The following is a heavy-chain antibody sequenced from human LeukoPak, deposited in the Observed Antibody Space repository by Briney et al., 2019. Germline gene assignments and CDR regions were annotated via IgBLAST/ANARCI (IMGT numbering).Heavy chain of an antibody. CDR1: GFTFRNYW. J-gene: IGHJ5*02. CDR3: AREVESSGFFNRSCFVP. Sequence: PGGSLRLSCAASGFTFRNYWMHWVRQAPGKGLVWVSRINSNGNRTSFADSVKGRFTISRDNTKNMLYLQMNSLRAEDTAVYYCAREVESSGFFNRSCFVPWGQGTQVTVSS. CDR2: INSNGNRT. V-gene: IGHV3-74*01. D-gene: IGHD6-19*01.